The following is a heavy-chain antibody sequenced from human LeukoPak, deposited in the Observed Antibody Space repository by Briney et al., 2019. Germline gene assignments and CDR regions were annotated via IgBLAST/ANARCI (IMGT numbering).Heavy chain of an antibody. J-gene: IGHJ4*02. Sequence: GGSLRLSCAASGFTFSDYYMSWIRQAPGKGLEWVSYISSSGSTIYYADSVKGRFTISRDNAKNSLYLQMNSLGAEDTAVYYCASEAAADWIFDYWGQGTLVTVSS. CDR2: ISSSGSTI. CDR1: GFTFSDYY. CDR3: ASEAAADWIFDY. D-gene: IGHD6-13*01. V-gene: IGHV3-11*01.